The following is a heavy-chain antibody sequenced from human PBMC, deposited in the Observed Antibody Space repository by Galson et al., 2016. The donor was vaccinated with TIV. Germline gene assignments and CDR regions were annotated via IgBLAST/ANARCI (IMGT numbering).Heavy chain of an antibody. D-gene: IGHD1-7*01. Sequence: SLRLSCAASGFTFNTYWMHWVRQAPGKGLVWVSRINSDGSTISYVDSVKGRFTISRDNAKNSLYLQMNSLRAEDTAVYYCARNNWNYEGAFDIWGQGTMVTVSS. CDR3: ARNNWNYEGAFDI. CDR2: INSDGSTI. V-gene: IGHV3-74*01. CDR1: GFTFNTYW. J-gene: IGHJ3*02.